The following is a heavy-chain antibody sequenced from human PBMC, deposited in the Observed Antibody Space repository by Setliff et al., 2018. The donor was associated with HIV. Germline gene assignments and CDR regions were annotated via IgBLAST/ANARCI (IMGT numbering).Heavy chain of an antibody. J-gene: IGHJ4*02. CDR2: ISVYNGNR. CDR3: ARGGDLKPFGYQLDY. Sequence: GASVKVSCKASGYTFSRFGITWVRQAPGQGLEWMGWISVYNGNRDYALNFQGRVTLTTDTSARTAYMELTSLRSDDTAVYYCARGGDLKPFGYQLDYWGQGTLVTVSS. CDR1: GYTFSRFG. V-gene: IGHV1-18*01. D-gene: IGHD4-17*01.